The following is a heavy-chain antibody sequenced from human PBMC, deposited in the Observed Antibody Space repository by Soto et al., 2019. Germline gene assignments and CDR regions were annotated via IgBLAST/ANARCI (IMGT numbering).Heavy chain of an antibody. CDR2: ISSTTNYI. J-gene: IGHJ4*02. CDR3: ARESEDLTSNFDY. CDR1: GFTFTRYS. V-gene: IGHV3-21*01. Sequence: GGSLRISCAACGFTFTRYSMNWVRQAPGKGLEWVSSISSTTNYIYYADSMKGRFTVSRDNAKNSVYLEMNSLSAEDTAVYYCARESEDLTSNFDYWGQGTLVTVS.